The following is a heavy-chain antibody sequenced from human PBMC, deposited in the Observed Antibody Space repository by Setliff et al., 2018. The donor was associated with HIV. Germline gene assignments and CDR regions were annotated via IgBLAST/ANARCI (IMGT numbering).Heavy chain of an antibody. V-gene: IGHV4-34*01. D-gene: IGHD1-26*01. CDR2: INHSGST. CDR1: GESFSGYY. J-gene: IGHJ4*02. Sequence: PSETLSLTCAVYGESFSGYYWSWIRQPPGKGLEWIGEINHSGSTNYNMSLWSRVTISLDASRNQFSLELISVTAADTAVYYCAGGPGTTSIDFWGQGTLVTVSS. CDR3: AGGPGTTSIDF.